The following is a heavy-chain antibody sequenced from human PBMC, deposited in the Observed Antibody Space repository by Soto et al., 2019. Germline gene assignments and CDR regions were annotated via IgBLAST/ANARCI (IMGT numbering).Heavy chain of an antibody. CDR1: GGTFSSNY. CDR3: ASSQPTRRHYYYYYGMDV. CDR2: IYSGGST. J-gene: IGHJ6*02. Sequence: VVSLRLSCAASGGTFSSNYRSWVRQAPGKGLEWVSVIYSGGSTYYADSVKGRVTISRDNSKNTLYLQMNSLRAEDTAVYYCASSQPTRRHYYYYYGMDVWGQGTTVTVSS. V-gene: IGHV3-53*01. D-gene: IGHD6-6*01.